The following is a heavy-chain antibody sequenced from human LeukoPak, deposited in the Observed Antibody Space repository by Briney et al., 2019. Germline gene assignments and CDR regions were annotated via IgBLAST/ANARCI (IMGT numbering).Heavy chain of an antibody. D-gene: IGHD1-26*01. CDR3: AKDRRGSYTFDY. Sequence: GWSVRLSCAGCGFTFSSYGRHWVRQAPGKGLEGVAFIRYDGSNKYYADSVKGRFHISRDNSKNTLYLQMNSLRAEDTAVYYCAKDRRGSYTFDYWGQGTLVTVSS. J-gene: IGHJ4*02. CDR1: GFTFSSYG. CDR2: IRYDGSNK. V-gene: IGHV3-30*02.